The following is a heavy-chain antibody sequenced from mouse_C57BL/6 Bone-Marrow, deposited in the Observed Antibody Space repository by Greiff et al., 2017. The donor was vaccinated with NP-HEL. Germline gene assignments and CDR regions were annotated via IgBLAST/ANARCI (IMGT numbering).Heavy chain of an antibody. V-gene: IGHV5-12*01. Sequence: EVMLVESGGGLVQPGGSLKLSCAASGFTFSDYYMYWVRQTPEKRLEWVAYISNGGGSTYYPDTVKGRFTISRDNAKNTLYLQMSRLKSEDTAMYYCASPYYYGSSYAMDYWGQGTSVTVSS. J-gene: IGHJ4*01. D-gene: IGHD1-1*01. CDR1: GFTFSDYY. CDR2: ISNGGGST. CDR3: ASPYYYGSSYAMDY.